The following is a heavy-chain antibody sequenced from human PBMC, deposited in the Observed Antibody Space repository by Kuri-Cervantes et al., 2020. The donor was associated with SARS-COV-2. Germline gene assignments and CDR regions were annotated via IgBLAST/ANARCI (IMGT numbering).Heavy chain of an antibody. Sequence: GSLRLSCTVSGYSISSGYYWGWIWQPPGKGLEWIGSIYHSGSTYYNPSLKSRVTISVDTSKNQFSLKLSSVTAADTAVYYCARRLVNWGGAFDIWGQGTMVTVSS. D-gene: IGHD7-27*01. CDR3: ARRLVNWGGAFDI. CDR1: GYSISSGYY. CDR2: IYHSGST. J-gene: IGHJ3*02. V-gene: IGHV4-38-2*02.